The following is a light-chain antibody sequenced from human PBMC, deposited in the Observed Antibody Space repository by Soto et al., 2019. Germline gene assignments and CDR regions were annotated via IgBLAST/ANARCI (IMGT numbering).Light chain of an antibody. J-gene: IGLJ2*01. CDR3: QSYDSSLTVV. V-gene: IGLV1-47*02. CDR2: GNT. CDR1: SSNIGINY. Sequence: QSVLTQPPSASGTPGQRVTISCSGSSSNIGINYVYWYQQLPGTAPKLLIYGNTNRPSGVPDRFSASKSGTSASLDITGLQAEDEAEYFCQSYDSSLTVVFGGGTKLTVL.